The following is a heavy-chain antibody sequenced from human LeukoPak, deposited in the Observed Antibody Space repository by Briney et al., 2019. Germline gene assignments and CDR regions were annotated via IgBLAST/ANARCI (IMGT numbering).Heavy chain of an antibody. J-gene: IGHJ5*02. CDR3: ARAGTVTAGPFDP. Sequence: SGGSLRLSCAASGITFSSFGMHWVRQAPAKGLGWVAFIWYDGSNKYYADSVKGRFTISRDNSKNTLYLQMNSLRVEATAVYYCARAGTVTAGPFDPWGQGTLVTVSS. CDR1: GITFSSFG. V-gene: IGHV3-33*01. D-gene: IGHD1/OR15-1a*01. CDR2: IWYDGSNK.